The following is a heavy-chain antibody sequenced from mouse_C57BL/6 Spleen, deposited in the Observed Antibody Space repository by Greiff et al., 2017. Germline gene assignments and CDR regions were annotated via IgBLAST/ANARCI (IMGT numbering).Heavy chain of an antibody. J-gene: IGHJ4*01. CDR3: ARSEGNHYYAMDY. CDR1: GYAFSSSW. V-gene: IGHV1-82*01. CDR2: IYPGDGDT. Sequence: VQLQQSGPELVKPGASVKISCKASGYAFSSSWMNWVKQRPGKGLEWIGRIYPGDGDTNYNGKFKGKATLTADKSSSTAYMQLSSLTSEDSAVYYCARSEGNHYYAMDYWGQGTSVTVSS. D-gene: IGHD2-1*01.